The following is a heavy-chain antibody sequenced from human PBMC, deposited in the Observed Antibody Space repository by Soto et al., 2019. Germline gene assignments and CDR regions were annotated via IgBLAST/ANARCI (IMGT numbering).Heavy chain of an antibody. V-gene: IGHV4-59*01. D-gene: IGHD3-10*01. Sequence: QVQLQESGPGLVKPSETLSLTCTVSGGSISSYYWSWIRQPPGKGLEWIGYIYYSGSTNYNPSLTTRVTISVDTSKNQFSLKLSSVTAADTAVYYCARGITHYYYYLDVWGKGTTVTVSS. J-gene: IGHJ6*03. CDR1: GGSISSYY. CDR2: IYYSGST. CDR3: ARGITHYYYYLDV.